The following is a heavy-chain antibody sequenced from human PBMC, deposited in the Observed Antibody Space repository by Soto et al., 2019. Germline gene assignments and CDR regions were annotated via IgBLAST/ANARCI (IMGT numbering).Heavy chain of an antibody. CDR2: INPSGGST. Sequence: ASVKVSFKASGYTFTSYYMHWVRQAPGQGLEWMGIINPSGGSTSYAQKFQGRVTMTRDTSTSTVYMELSSLRSEDTAVYYCAGSIAARPGGGDYWGQGTLVTSPQ. J-gene: IGHJ4*02. CDR1: GYTFTSYY. CDR3: AGSIAARPGGGDY. V-gene: IGHV1-46*01. D-gene: IGHD6-6*01.